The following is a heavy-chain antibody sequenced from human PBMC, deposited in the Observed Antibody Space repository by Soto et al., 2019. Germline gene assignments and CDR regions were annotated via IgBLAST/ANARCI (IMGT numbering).Heavy chain of an antibody. V-gene: IGHV3-21*01. Sequence: EVQLVESGGGLVMPGGSLRLSCAASGFTFSTYHMNWVRQAPGKGLEWVSSINPSSSHIYYADSVRGRFTSSRDNSKNSMDLQMNSLRTEDAAVYYCARGYFAGGGCYLRLDAIDVWGQGTMVTVSS. CDR3: ARGYFAGGGCYLRLDAIDV. D-gene: IGHD2-8*02. J-gene: IGHJ3*01. CDR2: INPSSSHI. CDR1: GFTFSTYH.